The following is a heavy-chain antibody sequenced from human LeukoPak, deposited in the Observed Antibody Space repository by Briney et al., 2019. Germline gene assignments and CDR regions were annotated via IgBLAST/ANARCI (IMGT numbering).Heavy chain of an antibody. CDR1: GFTFTSFW. Sequence: GGSLRLSCTASGFTFTSFWMNWVRQAPGKGLEWVGRIRSKANSYATAYAASVKGRFTISRDDSKNTAYLQMNSLKTEDTAVYYCTRGVGATSWFDPWGQGTLVTVSS. V-gene: IGHV3-73*01. D-gene: IGHD1-26*01. CDR2: IRSKANSYAT. CDR3: TRGVGATSWFDP. J-gene: IGHJ5*02.